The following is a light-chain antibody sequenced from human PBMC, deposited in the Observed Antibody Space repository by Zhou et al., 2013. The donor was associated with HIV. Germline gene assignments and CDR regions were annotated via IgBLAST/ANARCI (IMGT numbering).Light chain of an antibody. CDR3: QHYGSSPKLT. J-gene: IGKJ4*01. CDR2: GAS. CDR1: QSVSSSY. Sequence: EIVLTQSPGTLSFSPGDRASLSCRASQSVSSSYLAWYQQKPGQAPRLLIYGASNRATDIPDRFSGSGSGTDFTLTISRLEPEDFAVYYCQHYGSSPKLTFGGGPRWRSN. V-gene: IGKV3-20*01.